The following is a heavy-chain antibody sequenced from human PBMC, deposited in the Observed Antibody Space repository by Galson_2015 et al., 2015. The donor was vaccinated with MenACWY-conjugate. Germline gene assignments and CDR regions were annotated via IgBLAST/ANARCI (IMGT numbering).Heavy chain of an antibody. D-gene: IGHD6-25*01. V-gene: IGHV2-5*05. CDR2: IYWGNDK. CDR3: AHREVGYGSGWDQGYFDY. CDR1: GFSLSTSGVG. J-gene: IGHJ4*02. Sequence: PALVKPTQTLTLTCTFSGFSLSTSGVGVGWVRQPPGRALEWLAFIYWGNDKRYDPYLRIRLTITKDTSKNEVVLTMTNMDPVDTATYYCAHREVGYGSGWDQGYFDYWGQGTLVTVSS.